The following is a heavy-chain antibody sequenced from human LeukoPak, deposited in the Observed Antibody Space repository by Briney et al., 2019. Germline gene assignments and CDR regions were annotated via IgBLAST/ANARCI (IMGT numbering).Heavy chain of an antibody. J-gene: IGHJ4*02. CDR3: AGVTSSVVAIDY. D-gene: IGHD2-15*01. CDR1: GGSISSSSYY. Sequence: SETLSLTCTVSGGSISSSSYYWGWIRQPPGKGLEWIGSIYYSGSTYYNPSLKSRVTISVDTSKNQFSLKLSSVTAADTAVYYCAGVTSSVVAIDYWGQGTLVTVSS. CDR2: IYYSGST. V-gene: IGHV4-39*07.